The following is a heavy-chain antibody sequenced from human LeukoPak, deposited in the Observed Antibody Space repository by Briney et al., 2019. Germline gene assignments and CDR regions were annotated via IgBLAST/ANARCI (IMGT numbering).Heavy chain of an antibody. CDR2: INQDGSEK. D-gene: IGHD6-6*01. CDR3: ARDGVAASLYFDL. Sequence: AGGSLRLSCAASGFTFTEYWMDWVRQAPGKGLEWVASINQDGSEKYYVDSVKGRFTISRDNAQNSLYLQMSYLRAEDTAMFYCARDGVAASLYFDLWGQGTLVTVSS. J-gene: IGHJ4*02. CDR1: GFTFTEYW. V-gene: IGHV3-7*01.